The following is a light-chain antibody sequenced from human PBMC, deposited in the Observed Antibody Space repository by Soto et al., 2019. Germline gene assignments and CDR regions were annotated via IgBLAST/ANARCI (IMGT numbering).Light chain of an antibody. CDR3: QQTYTAPGT. Sequence: DIQMTQSPSPLSASVGDSVTITCRASQTIKTYLNWYRHKPGKAPELLIYAASRLQSGVASRFSGSGSGTYSILTISSLQPDDLATYYYQQTYTAPGTFGQGTKVEI. J-gene: IGKJ1*01. CDR2: AAS. CDR1: QTIKTY. V-gene: IGKV1-39*01.